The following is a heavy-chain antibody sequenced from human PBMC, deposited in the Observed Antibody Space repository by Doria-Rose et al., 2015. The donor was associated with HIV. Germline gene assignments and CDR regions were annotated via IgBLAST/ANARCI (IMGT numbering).Heavy chain of an antibody. Sequence: QVTLKESSPVLVKPTETLTLTCTVSGVSLSSPGMGVSWIRRPPGKALEWLANIFSDDERSYNTSLKSRLTISRGTSKSNVVLTMTDMDPVDTAPYYCARIKSSRWYHKYYFDFWGQGTLVIVSA. CDR1: GVSLSSPGMG. D-gene: IGHD6-13*01. V-gene: IGHV2-26*01. CDR3: ARIKSSRWYHKYYFDF. J-gene: IGHJ4*02. CDR2: IFSDDER.